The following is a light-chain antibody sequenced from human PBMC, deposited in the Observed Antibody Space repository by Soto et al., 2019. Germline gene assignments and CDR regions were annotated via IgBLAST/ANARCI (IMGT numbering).Light chain of an antibody. CDR3: AAWDGGLSRPL. J-gene: IGLJ3*02. V-gene: IGLV1-47*01. CDR1: SSNIGNNH. Sequence: QSVLTQPPSASGTPGQRVTISCSGSSSNIGNNHVYWYQQLAGTAPKLLMSETNQRPSGVPNRFTASKYGSSASLAISGLRSEDEVAYYCAAWDGGLSRPLFGGGTKLTVL. CDR2: ETN.